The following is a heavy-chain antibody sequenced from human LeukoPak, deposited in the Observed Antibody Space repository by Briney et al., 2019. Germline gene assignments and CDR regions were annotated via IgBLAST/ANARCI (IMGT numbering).Heavy chain of an antibody. CDR2: ISHSGSEK. D-gene: IGHD7-27*01. Sequence: PGGSLRLSCAASGFTFSTFSMYWVRQAPGKGLEWVALISHSGSEKYYADSVKGRFTISRDNAKNSLYLQMNSLRAEDTAVYYCAEGNWGYYYWGQGTLVTVSS. J-gene: IGHJ4*02. CDR1: GFTFSTFS. V-gene: IGHV3-30-3*01. CDR3: AEGNWGYYY.